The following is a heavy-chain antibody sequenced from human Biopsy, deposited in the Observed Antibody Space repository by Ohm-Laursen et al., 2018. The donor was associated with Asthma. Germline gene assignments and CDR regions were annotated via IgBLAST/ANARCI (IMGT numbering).Heavy chain of an antibody. V-gene: IGHV4-31*03. Sequence: TLSLTCSVSGGSLSSGPYYWNWVRQHPGKGLEWIGYINYSGSTFYSPSLESRVTVSVDTSKNQFSLKLSSVTAADTAVYYCARDLSGYCTSSACYGFDSWGQGTLVTVSS. CDR1: GGSLSSGPYY. CDR3: ARDLSGYCTSSACYGFDS. D-gene: IGHD2-8*01. J-gene: IGHJ5*01. CDR2: INYSGST.